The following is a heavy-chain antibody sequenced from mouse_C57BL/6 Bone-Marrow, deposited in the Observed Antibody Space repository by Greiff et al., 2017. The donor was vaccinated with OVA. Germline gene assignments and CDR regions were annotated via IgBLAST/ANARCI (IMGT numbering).Heavy chain of an antibody. CDR1: EYEFPSHD. CDR2: INSDGGST. Sequence: LQLQQSGGGLVQPGESLKLSCESNEYEFPSHDMSWVRKTPEKRLELVAAINSDGGSTYYPDTMERRFIISRDNTKKTLYLQMSSLRSEDTALYYCASLNWDGWFAYWGQGTLVTVSA. V-gene: IGHV5-2*01. J-gene: IGHJ3*01. CDR3: ASLNWDGWFAY. D-gene: IGHD4-1*01.